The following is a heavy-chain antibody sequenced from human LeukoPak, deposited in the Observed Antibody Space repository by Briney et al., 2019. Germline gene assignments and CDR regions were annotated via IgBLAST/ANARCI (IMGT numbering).Heavy chain of an antibody. J-gene: IGHJ3*02. CDR2: IKKDGSER. Sequence: GGSLRLSCAASGFTFSSYWMNWVRQAPGKGLEWVANIKKDGSERYYMDSVKGRFTISRDNTKKSLYLQMNTLGAEDTAVYYCARDLAGPPQEAFDIWGQGTMVTVSS. CDR1: GFTFSSYW. V-gene: IGHV3-7*01. CDR3: ARDLAGPPQEAFDI.